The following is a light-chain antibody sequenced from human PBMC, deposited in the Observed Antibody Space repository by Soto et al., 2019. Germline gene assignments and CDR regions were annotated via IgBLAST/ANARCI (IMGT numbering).Light chain of an antibody. V-gene: IGKV3-20*01. CDR1: QSVRSNY. CDR3: QQYGTSPLIT. CDR2: GAS. Sequence: EIVLTQSPGTLSLSPGERAALSYRASQSVRSNYLAWYQQKPGQAPRLLIYGASNRATGIPDRFSGSGSGTDFALTISRLEPEDFAVYYCQQYGTSPLITFGQGTRLDIK. J-gene: IGKJ5*01.